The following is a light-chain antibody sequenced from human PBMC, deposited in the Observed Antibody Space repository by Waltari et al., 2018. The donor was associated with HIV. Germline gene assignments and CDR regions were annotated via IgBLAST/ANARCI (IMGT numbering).Light chain of an antibody. V-gene: IGLV2-14*03. Sequence: QSALTQPASVSGSPGQSITISCTGTSGDVGGYNFVSWYQQHPGKAPKLIIYNVNTRPPGVSIRVSGSRSANTAALTIAGLQAEDEADYFCSSYTSSGPLYVLFGGGTRLTVL. CDR2: NVN. J-gene: IGLJ2*01. CDR1: SGDVGGYNF. CDR3: SSYTSSGPLYVL.